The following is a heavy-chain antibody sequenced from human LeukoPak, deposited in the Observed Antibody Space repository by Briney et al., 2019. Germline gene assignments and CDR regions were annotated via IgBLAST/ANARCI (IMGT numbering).Heavy chain of an antibody. CDR1: GFTFSSYA. CDR2: ISGSGGNT. D-gene: IGHD2-15*01. V-gene: IGHV3-23*01. CDR3: AKDQGCSGGSCYAYYYYYMDV. Sequence: GGSLRLSCATSGFTFSSYAMSWVRQAPGKGLEWVSSISGSGGNTYYADSVKGRFTFSRDNAKNTLYLQMNSLRAEDTAVYYCAKDQGCSGGSCYAYYYYYMDVWGKGTTVTISS. J-gene: IGHJ6*03.